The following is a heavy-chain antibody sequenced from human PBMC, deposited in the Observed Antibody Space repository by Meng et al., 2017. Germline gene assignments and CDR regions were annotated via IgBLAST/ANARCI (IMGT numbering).Heavy chain of an antibody. D-gene: IGHD2-15*01. Sequence: GESLKISCAASGFTFSSYSMNWVRQAPGKGLEWVSSISSSSSYIYYADSVKGRFTISRDNAKNSLYLQMNSLRAEDTAVYYCARDLGRRGYCSGGSCSNTPYYYYYGMDVWDQGTTVTVSS. J-gene: IGHJ6*02. CDR3: ARDLGRRGYCSGGSCSNTPYYYYYGMDV. V-gene: IGHV3-21*01. CDR1: GFTFSSYS. CDR2: ISSSSSYI.